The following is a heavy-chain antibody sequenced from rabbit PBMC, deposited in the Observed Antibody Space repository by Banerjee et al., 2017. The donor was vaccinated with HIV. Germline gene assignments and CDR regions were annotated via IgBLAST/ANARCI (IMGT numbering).Heavy chain of an antibody. V-gene: IGHV1S45*01. J-gene: IGHJ6*01. CDR3: ARDSGTSFSSYGMDL. CDR2: IAAGVSFTS. D-gene: IGHD8-1*01. CDR1: GFSFSSNW. Sequence: QEQLEESGGGLVQPEGSLTLTCTASGFSFSSNWICWVRQPPGKGPEWIACIAAGVSFTSYYATWAKGRFTISKTSSTTVTLQMTSLTAADTATYFCARDSGTSFSSYGMDLWGPGTLVTVS.